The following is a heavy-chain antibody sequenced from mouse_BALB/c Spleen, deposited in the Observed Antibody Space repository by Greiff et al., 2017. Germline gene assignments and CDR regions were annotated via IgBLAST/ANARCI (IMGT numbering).Heavy chain of an antibody. Sequence: VQLQQSGAELVKPGASVKLSCKASGYTFTSYYIHWVKQRPGQGLEWIGWIYPGNVNTKYNEKFKGKATLTADKSSSTAYMQLSSLTSEDSAVYFCARCPVRLASFDYWGQGTTLTVSS. CDR2: IYPGNVNT. D-gene: IGHD2-14*01. J-gene: IGHJ2*01. V-gene: IGHV1S56*01. CDR3: ARCPVRLASFDY. CDR1: GYTFTSYY.